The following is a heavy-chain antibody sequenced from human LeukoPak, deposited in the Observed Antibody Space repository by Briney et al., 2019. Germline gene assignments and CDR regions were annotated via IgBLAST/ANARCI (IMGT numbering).Heavy chain of an antibody. CDR1: GGSISSYY. Sequence: SETLSLTCTVSGGSISSYYWSWIRQPPGKGLEWIGYIYCSGSTNYNPSLKSRVTISVDTSRNQFSLKLSSVTAADTAVYYCARATRDYVWGPLNYYYMDVWGKGTTVTVSS. J-gene: IGHJ6*03. CDR3: ARATRDYVWGPLNYYYMDV. CDR2: IYCSGST. D-gene: IGHD3-16*01. V-gene: IGHV4-59*12.